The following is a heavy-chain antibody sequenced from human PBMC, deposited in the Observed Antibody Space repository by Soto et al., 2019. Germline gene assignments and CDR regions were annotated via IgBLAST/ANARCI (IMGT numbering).Heavy chain of an antibody. CDR3: ASVREGSSGYYYALGY. J-gene: IGHJ4*02. CDR2: IIPIFGTA. CDR1: GGTFSSYA. D-gene: IGHD3-22*01. Sequence: QVQLVQSGAEVKKPGSSVKVSCKASGGTFSSYAISWVRQAPGQGLEWMGGIIPIFGTANYAQKFQGRVTITEDKSTSTAYMELSSLRSEDTAVYYCASVREGSSGYYYALGYWGQGTLVTVSS. V-gene: IGHV1-69*06.